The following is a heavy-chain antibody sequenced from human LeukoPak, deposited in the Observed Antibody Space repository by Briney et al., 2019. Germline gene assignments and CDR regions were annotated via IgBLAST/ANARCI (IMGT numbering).Heavy chain of an antibody. V-gene: IGHV3-20*04. D-gene: IGHD1-1*01. Sequence: PGGSLRLSCEDSGFTFDDYGMSWVRQAPGKGLEWVSGINWDGGSTFHADSVKGRFTISRDNAKNSLYLQMNSLRAEDTALYYCARDLSDNWYTFGFWGQGTLVTVSS. CDR3: ARDLSDNWYTFGF. J-gene: IGHJ4*02. CDR1: GFTFDDYG. CDR2: INWDGGST.